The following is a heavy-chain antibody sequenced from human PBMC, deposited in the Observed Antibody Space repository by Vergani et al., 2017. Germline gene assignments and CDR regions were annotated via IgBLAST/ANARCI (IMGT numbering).Heavy chain of an antibody. CDR1: GFTFSSYS. D-gene: IGHD5-18*01. Sequence: EVQLVESGGGLVQPGGSLRLSCAASGFTFSSYSMNWVRQAPGKGLEWVSYISSSSSTIYYADSVKGRFTISRDNAKNTLYLQMNSLRAEDTAVYYCARDANPTWIQLWLYSFDYWGQGTLVTVSS. CDR2: ISSSSSTI. CDR3: ARDANPTWIQLWLYSFDY. V-gene: IGHV3-48*04. J-gene: IGHJ4*02.